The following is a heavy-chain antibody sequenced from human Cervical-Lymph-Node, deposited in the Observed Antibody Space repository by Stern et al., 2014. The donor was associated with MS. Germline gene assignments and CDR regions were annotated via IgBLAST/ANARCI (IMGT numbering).Heavy chain of an antibody. V-gene: IGHV4-4*07. Sequence: QVQLVESGPGLVKPSETLSLTCTVSGGSISSYYWSWIRQPAGQGLEWIGRIYTSGSTTYNPSLKIRVPMSVDTSKNQFSLKLSSVTAADTAVYYCARDSTASWYDYWGQGTLVTVSS. J-gene: IGHJ4*02. D-gene: IGHD6-13*01. CDR1: GGSISSYY. CDR2: IYTSGST. CDR3: ARDSTASWYDY.